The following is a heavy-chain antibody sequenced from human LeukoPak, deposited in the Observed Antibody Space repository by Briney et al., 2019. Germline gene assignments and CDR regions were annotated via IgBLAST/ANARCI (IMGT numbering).Heavy chain of an antibody. CDR2: INPNNGGT. CDR1: GYTFTGHY. V-gene: IGHV1-2*02. J-gene: IGHJ4*02. CDR3: ARDASYMYDYDSSGYWYFDQ. D-gene: IGHD3-22*01. Sequence: GASVKVSCEASGYTFTGHYIYWMRRAPGHGLEWMGWINPNNGGTNYAQKFKGRVTMTSDTSITTAYMELSGLRSDDTAVYYCARDASYMYDYDSSGYWYFDQWGQGTLVTVSS.